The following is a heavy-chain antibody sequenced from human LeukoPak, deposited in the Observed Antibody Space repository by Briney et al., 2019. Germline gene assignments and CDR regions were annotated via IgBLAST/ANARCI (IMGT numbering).Heavy chain of an antibody. CDR1: GFTFSSYW. Sequence: PGGSLRLSCAASGFTFSSYWMHWVRQVPGKGLEWVSYISSSGSTIYYADSVKGRFTISRDNAKNSLYLQMNSLRAEDTAVYYCAREGAAGLDYWGQGTLVTVSS. D-gene: IGHD6-13*01. J-gene: IGHJ4*02. CDR2: ISSSGSTI. V-gene: IGHV3-48*04. CDR3: AREGAAGLDY.